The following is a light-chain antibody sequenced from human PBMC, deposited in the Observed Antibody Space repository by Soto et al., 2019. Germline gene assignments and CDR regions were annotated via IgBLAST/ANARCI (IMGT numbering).Light chain of an antibody. CDR3: QVWDSSSDNVV. J-gene: IGLJ2*01. CDR1: NIGSKS. CDR2: DVS. Sequence: SYELTQPPSVSVAPGQTARITCGGNNIGSKSVHWYQQKPGQAPVLVVSDVSDRPSGIPERFSGSNSGNTATLTISRVEAGDEADYYCQVWDSSSDNVVFGGGTKLTVL. V-gene: IGLV3-21*02.